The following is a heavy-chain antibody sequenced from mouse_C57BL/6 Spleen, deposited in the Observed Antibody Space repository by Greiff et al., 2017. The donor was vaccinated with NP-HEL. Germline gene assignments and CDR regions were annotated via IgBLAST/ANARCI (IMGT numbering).Heavy chain of an antibody. CDR2: IYPGDGDT. J-gene: IGHJ1*03. D-gene: IGHD2-4*01. Sequence: VQLQQSGPELVKPGASVKISCKASGYAFSSSWMNWVKQRPGKGLEWIGRIYPGDGDTNYNGKFKGKATLTADKSSSTAYMQLSSLTSEDSAVYFCARSGGLRSWYFDVWGTGTTVTVSS. CDR3: ARSGGLRSWYFDV. V-gene: IGHV1-82*01. CDR1: GYAFSSSW.